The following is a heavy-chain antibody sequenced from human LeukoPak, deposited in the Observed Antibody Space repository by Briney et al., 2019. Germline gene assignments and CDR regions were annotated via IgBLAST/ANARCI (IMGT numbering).Heavy chain of an antibody. Sequence: PSETLSLTCTVSGGSISSYYWSWIRQPPGKGLEWIGYIYYSGSTNYNPSLKSRVTISVDTSKNQFSLKLSSVTAADTAVYYCAXXXDGYNMVIDYWGQGTLVTV. CDR2: IYYSGST. V-gene: IGHV4-59*01. D-gene: IGHD5-24*01. CDR1: GGSISSYY. CDR3: AXXXDGYNMVIDY. J-gene: IGHJ4*02.